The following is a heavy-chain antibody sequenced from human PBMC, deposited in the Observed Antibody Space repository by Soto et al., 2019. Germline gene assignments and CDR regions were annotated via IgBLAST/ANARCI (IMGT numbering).Heavy chain of an antibody. CDR1: GFTFSSYS. J-gene: IGHJ6*02. V-gene: IGHV3-30-3*01. CDR3: ARDLDPGIAAAYYYYYGMDV. Sequence: GGSLILSCAASGFTFSSYSMHWVRQAPGKGLEWVAVISYDGSNKYYADSVKGRFTISRDNSKNTLYLQMNSLRAEDTAVYYCARDLDPGIAAAYYYYYGMDVWGQGTTVTVSS. D-gene: IGHD6-13*01. CDR2: ISYDGSNK.